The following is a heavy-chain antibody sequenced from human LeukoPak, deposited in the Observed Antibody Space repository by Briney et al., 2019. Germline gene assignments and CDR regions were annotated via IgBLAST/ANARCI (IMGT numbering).Heavy chain of an antibody. Sequence: GGSLRLSCAASGFTFSSYWMHWVRQAPGKGLVWVSRINSDGSSTSYADSVKGRFTVSRDNAKNTLYLQMNSLRAEDTAVYYCARGRGITMVRGVLFDYWGQGTLVTVSS. J-gene: IGHJ4*02. CDR1: GFTFSSYW. V-gene: IGHV3-74*01. CDR3: ARGRGITMVRGVLFDY. D-gene: IGHD3-10*01. CDR2: INSDGSST.